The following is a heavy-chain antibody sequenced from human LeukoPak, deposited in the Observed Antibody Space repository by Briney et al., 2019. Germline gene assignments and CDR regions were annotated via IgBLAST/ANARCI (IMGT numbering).Heavy chain of an antibody. CDR3: ARVSCSSTSCPRRDALDV. V-gene: IGHV4-59*01. CDR1: GGSISYYY. CDR2: IYYSGST. J-gene: IGHJ3*01. Sequence: PSATLSLICTVSGGSISYYYWSWIRQPPGKGLEWIGYIYYSGSTNYNPSLKSRVTISVDTSKNQFSLNLTSVTTADTAVYYCARVSCSSTSCPRRDALDVWGQGTMVTVSS. D-gene: IGHD2-2*01.